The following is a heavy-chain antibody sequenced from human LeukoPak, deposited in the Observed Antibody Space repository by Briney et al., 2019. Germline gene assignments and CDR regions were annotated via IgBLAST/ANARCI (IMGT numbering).Heavy chain of an antibody. V-gene: IGHV4-30-2*01. CDR3: ARRDYGMDV. CDR2: IHHSGST. J-gene: IGHJ6*04. Sequence: SETLSLTCAVSGGSISSGGYSWSWIRQPPGKGLEWIGYIHHSGSTYYNPSLKSRVTISVDRSKNQFSLNLTSVTAAGTALYYCARRDYGMDVWGKGTTVTVSS. CDR1: GGSISSGGYS.